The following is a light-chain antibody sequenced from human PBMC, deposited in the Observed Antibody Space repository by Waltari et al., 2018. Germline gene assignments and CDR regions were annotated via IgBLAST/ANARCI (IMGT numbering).Light chain of an antibody. CDR1: TSNIGSNT. CDR2: SNN. Sequence: QSVLTQPPSASGTPGQKITISCSGSTSNIGSNTVDWYQQLPGTAPKLLMYSNNLRPSGFPGRFYGSKSGSSASLAIFGLQSEDDADYYCAAWDDSLKGVVFGGGTKVTVL. J-gene: IGLJ2*01. CDR3: AAWDDSLKGVV. V-gene: IGLV1-44*01.